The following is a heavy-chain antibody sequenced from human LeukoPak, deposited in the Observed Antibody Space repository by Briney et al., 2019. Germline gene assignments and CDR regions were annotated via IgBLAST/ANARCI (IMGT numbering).Heavy chain of an antibody. D-gene: IGHD6-19*01. CDR2: IYYSGST. CDR3: ARETDSGWYRTLDY. CDR1: GGSISSYY. V-gene: IGHV4-59*01. J-gene: IGHJ4*02. Sequence: SATLSLTCTVSGGSISSYYWSWIRQPPGKGLEWIGYIYYSGSTNYNPSLKSRVTISVDTSKNQFSLKLSSVTAADTAVYYCARETDSGWYRTLDYWGQGTLVTVSS.